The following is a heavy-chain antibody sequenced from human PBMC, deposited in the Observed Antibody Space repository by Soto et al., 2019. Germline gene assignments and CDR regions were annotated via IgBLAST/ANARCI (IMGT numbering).Heavy chain of an antibody. V-gene: IGHV4-39*01. CDR1: VGSISSSSYY. D-gene: IGHD3-22*01. CDR3: ARHTIPMMRNWFEP. CDR2: IYYSGST. J-gene: IGHJ5*02. Sequence: PXETLSLTCTFSVGSISSSSYYCGWIRQPPWKGLEWIGSIYYSGSTYYNPSLKSRVTISVDTSKNQFSLKLSSVTAADTAVYYCARHTIPMMRNWFEPWGQGTLVSVSS.